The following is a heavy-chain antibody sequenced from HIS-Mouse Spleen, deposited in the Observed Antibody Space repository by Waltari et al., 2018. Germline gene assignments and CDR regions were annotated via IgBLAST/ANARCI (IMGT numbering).Heavy chain of an antibody. D-gene: IGHD1-7*01. Sequence: QVQLVQSGAEVKKPGAAVKVSCKASGSTFTGYDMHWVRQDPGQGLEWMGWINPNSGGTNYAQKFQGRVTMTRDTSISTAYMELSRLRSDDTAVYYCARVSHNWNYETAFDIWGQGTMVTVSS. J-gene: IGHJ3*02. CDR2: INPNSGGT. CDR1: GSTFTGYD. V-gene: IGHV1-2*02. CDR3: ARVSHNWNYETAFDI.